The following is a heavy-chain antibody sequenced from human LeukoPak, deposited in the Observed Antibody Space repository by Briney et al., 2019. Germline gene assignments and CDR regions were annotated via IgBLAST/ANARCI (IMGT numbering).Heavy chain of an antibody. J-gene: IGHJ4*02. Sequence: PGGSLRLSCAASGFTFSSYSMNWVRQAPGKGLEWVSSISSSSSYIYYADSVKGRFTISRDNAKNSLYLQMNSLRAEDTAVYYCARGDRGTLYGSGSYWGQGTLVTVSS. CDR1: GFTFSSYS. CDR3: ARGDRGTLYGSGSY. D-gene: IGHD3-10*01. CDR2: ISSSSSYI. V-gene: IGHV3-21*04.